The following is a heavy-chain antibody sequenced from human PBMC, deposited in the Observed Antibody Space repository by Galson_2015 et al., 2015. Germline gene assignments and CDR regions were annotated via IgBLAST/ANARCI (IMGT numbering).Heavy chain of an antibody. J-gene: IGHJ3*02. CDR2: IRSKAYGGTT. CDR3: TRDHGVLRFFRQGYAFDI. V-gene: IGHV3-49*04. CDR1: GFTFGDYA. Sequence: SLRLSCAASGFTFGDYAMSWVRQAPGKGLEWVGFIRSKAYGGTTEYAASVKGRFTISRDDSKSIAYLQMNSLKTEDTAVYYCTRDHGVLRFFRQGYAFDIWGQGTMVTVSS. D-gene: IGHD3-3*01.